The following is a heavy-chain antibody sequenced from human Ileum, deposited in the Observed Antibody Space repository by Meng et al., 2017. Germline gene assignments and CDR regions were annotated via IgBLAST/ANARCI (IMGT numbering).Heavy chain of an antibody. Sequence: VQRVESGGQLVKPGGSPRLSFGVPGFRFMDAWINWVRQSPGKGLEWLGRMTGGGSAAAAVYATSVNGRFTISRDDSKNTLYLQMNSLETEDTAVYYCAYSGAVSGHFAFWGQGTLVTVFS. CDR2: MTGGGSAAAA. CDR3: AYSGAVSGHFAF. D-gene: IGHD1-26*01. CDR1: GFRFMDAW. J-gene: IGHJ4*02. V-gene: IGHV3-15*01.